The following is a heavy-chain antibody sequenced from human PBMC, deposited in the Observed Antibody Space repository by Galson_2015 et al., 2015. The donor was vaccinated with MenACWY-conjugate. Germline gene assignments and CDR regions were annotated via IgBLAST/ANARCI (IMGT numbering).Heavy chain of an antibody. D-gene: IGHD2-21*01. CDR1: GFSFNIYW. CDR3: VRARGIDC. J-gene: IGHJ4*02. Sequence: SLRLSCAASGFSFNIYWMTWVRQAPGKGLEWVANIKQDGSEKYYVDSVKGRFTISRDNTKNSLYLQMNSLRAEDTAVYYCVRARGIDCLGQGTLVTFSS. CDR2: IKQDGSEK. V-gene: IGHV3-7*03.